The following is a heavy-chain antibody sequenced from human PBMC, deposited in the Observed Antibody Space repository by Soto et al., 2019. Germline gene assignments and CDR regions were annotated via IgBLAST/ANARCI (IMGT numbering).Heavy chain of an antibody. D-gene: IGHD3-22*01. CDR3: ARDRDSSGFIDY. V-gene: IGHV3-30-3*01. CDR2: ISSDGSNK. Sequence: PGGSLRLSCAASGFTFSSYWISWVRRAPGKGLEWVAVISSDGSNKYCADSMKGRFTVSRDNSKNTLYLQMNSLRTEDTAVYYCARDRDSSGFIDYWGQGTLVTVSS. CDR1: GFTFSSYW. J-gene: IGHJ4*02.